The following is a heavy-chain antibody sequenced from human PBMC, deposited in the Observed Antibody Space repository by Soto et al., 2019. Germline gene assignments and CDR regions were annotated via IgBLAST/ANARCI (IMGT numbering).Heavy chain of an antibody. Sequence: SETLSLTCTVSGGSVSSSSYYWNWIRQPPWKGLEWIGYVFYSGSTNYNPSLKSRVTISVAGTKNQLSLKLSSVTAADTAVYYCARAGIMTASNFDFWGQGXLVTVSS. CDR3: ARAGIMTASNFDF. J-gene: IGHJ4*02. CDR2: VFYSGST. D-gene: IGHD3-16*01. CDR1: GGSVSSSSYY. V-gene: IGHV4-61*01.